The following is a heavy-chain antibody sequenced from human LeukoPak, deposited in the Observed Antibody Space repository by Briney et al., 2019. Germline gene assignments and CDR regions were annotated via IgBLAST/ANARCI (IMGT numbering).Heavy chain of an antibody. CDR2: INSGGSGT. CDR3: VGDSVGIRY. V-gene: IGHV3-74*01. Sequence: GGSLRLSCAASGFNFASHWMHWVRQTPGKGLVWVSRINSGGSGTSYADSVKGRFTISRDNSKDTLSLQINSLRTEDTAVYYCVGDSVGIRYWGQGTLVTVSS. J-gene: IGHJ4*02. CDR1: GFNFASHW. D-gene: IGHD1-26*01.